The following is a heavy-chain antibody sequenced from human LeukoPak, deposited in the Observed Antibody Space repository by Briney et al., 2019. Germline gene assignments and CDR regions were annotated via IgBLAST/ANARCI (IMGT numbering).Heavy chain of an antibody. Sequence: GGSLILSCAASGFTFSSYAMSWVRQAPGKGLEWVSAISGSGGSTYYADSVKGRFTISRDNSKNTLYLQMNSLRAEDTAVYYCAKGDYEDWYFDLWGRGTLVTVSS. CDR3: AKGDYEDWYFDL. D-gene: IGHD4-17*01. J-gene: IGHJ2*01. CDR1: GFTFSSYA. V-gene: IGHV3-23*01. CDR2: ISGSGGST.